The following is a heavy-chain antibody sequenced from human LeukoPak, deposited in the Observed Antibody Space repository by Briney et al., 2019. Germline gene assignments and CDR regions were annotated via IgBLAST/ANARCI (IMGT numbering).Heavy chain of an antibody. Sequence: SVKVSCKASGGTFSSYTISWVRQAPGQGLEWMGRIIPILCIANYAQKFQGRVTITADKSTSTAYMELSSLRSEDTAVYYCAREPFLGYCSSTSCYGGYFQHWGQGTLVTVSS. J-gene: IGHJ1*01. CDR1: GGTFSSYT. CDR3: AREPFLGYCSSTSCYGGYFQH. CDR2: IIPILCIA. V-gene: IGHV1-69*02. D-gene: IGHD2-2*01.